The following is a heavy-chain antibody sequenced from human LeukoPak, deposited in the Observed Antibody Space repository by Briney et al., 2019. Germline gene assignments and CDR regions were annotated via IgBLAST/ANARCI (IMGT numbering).Heavy chain of an antibody. Sequence: ASVKVSCKASGGTFSSYAISWVRQAPGRGLEWMGRIIPIFGIANYAQKFQGRVTITADKSTSTAYMELSSLRSEDTAVYYCARRADYGGNLGDYWGQGTLVTVSS. CDR3: ARRADYGGNLGDY. CDR2: IIPIFGIA. D-gene: IGHD4-23*01. J-gene: IGHJ4*02. V-gene: IGHV1-69*04. CDR1: GGTFSSYA.